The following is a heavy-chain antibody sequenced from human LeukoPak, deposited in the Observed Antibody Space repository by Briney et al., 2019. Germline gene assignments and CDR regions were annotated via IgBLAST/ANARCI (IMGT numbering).Heavy chain of an antibody. CDR1: GGSISGSGHY. J-gene: IGHJ6*02. V-gene: IGHV4-39*07. CDR2: IHFSGNT. Sequence: SETLSLTCTVSGGSISGSGHYWGWIRQPPGKELEWIANIHFSGNTYFNPSLKSRVTMSVDTSKNQFSLKLSSVTAADTAVYYCARGYYYYGMDVWGQGTTVTVSS. CDR3: ARGYYYYGMDV.